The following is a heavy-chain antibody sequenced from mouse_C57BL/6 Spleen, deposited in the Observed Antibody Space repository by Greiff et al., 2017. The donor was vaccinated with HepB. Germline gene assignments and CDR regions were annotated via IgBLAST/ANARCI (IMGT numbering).Heavy chain of an antibody. V-gene: IGHV1-69*01. CDR2: IDPSDSYT. CDR1: GYTFTSYW. Sequence: VQLQQPGAELVMPGASVKLSCKASGYTFTSYWMHWVKQRPGQGLEWIGEIDPSDSYTNYNQKFKGKSTLTVDKSSSTAYMQLSSLTSEDSAVYYCASEYYDSGWFAYWGQGTLVTVSA. J-gene: IGHJ3*01. CDR3: ASEYYDSGWFAY. D-gene: IGHD1-1*01.